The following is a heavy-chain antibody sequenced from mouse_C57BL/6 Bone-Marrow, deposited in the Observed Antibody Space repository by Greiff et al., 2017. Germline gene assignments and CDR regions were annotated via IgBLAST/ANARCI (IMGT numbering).Heavy chain of an antibody. J-gene: IGHJ3*01. CDR2: ISSGGSYT. CDR1: GFTFRSYG. V-gene: IGHV5-6*01. Sequence: EVQRVESGGDLVKPGGSLKLSCAASGFTFRSYGMPWVRQTPDKRLEWVATISSGGSYTSYPHSVKGRFTISKDNAKNTLYLQMRSLKSEDTAMYDCERHGSFMIPFAYWGQGTLVTVSA. CDR3: ERHGSFMIPFAY. D-gene: IGHD2-3*01.